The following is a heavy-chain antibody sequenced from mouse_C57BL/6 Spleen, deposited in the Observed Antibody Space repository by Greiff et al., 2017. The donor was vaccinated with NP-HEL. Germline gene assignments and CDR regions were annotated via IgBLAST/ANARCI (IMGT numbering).Heavy chain of an antibody. Sequence: EVKLVESGPGLVKPSQTVFLTCTVTGISITTGNYRWSWIRQFPGNKLEWIGYIYYSGTITYNPSLTSRTTITRDTPKNQFFLEMNSLTAEDTATYYCAREGAYYYGSSYGFDYWGQGTTLTVSS. V-gene: IGHV3-5*01. CDR2: IYYSGTI. CDR3: AREGAYYYGSSYGFDY. CDR1: GISITTGNYR. D-gene: IGHD1-1*01. J-gene: IGHJ2*01.